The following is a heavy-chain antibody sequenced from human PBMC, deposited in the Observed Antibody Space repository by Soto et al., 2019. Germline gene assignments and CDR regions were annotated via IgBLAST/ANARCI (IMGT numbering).Heavy chain of an antibody. CDR1: GFTFDDYA. D-gene: IGHD4-17*01. CDR3: AKDIGSYGDYYFDY. V-gene: IGHV3-9*01. Sequence: GGFLRLSCAASGFTFDDYAMHWVRQAPGKGLEWVSGISWNSGSIGYADSVKGRFTISRDNAKNSLYLQMNSLRAEDTALYYCAKDIGSYGDYYFDYWGQGTLVTVSS. CDR2: ISWNSGSI. J-gene: IGHJ4*02.